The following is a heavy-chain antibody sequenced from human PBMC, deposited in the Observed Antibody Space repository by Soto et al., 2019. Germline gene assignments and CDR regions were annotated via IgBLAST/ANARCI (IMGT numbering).Heavy chain of an antibody. Sequence: GGSLRLSCAASGFTFSSYSMNWVRQAPGKGLEWVSYISSSSTIYYADSVKGRFTISRDNAKNSLYLQMNSLRAEDTAVYYCARASLDGSGSYYTPYYYYYYMDVWGKGTTVTVSS. CDR1: GFTFSSYS. V-gene: IGHV3-48*01. CDR2: ISSSSTI. D-gene: IGHD3-10*01. CDR3: ARASLDGSGSYYTPYYYYYYMDV. J-gene: IGHJ6*03.